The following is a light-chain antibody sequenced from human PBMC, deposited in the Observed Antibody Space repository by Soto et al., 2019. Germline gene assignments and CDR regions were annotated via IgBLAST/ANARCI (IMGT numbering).Light chain of an antibody. CDR2: AAY. J-gene: IGKJ5*01. CDR3: QYLNGAPTIT. Sequence: DIQLTQSPSFLSASVGDRVTITCRASQDVSDYLGWYQHAPGKAPNLLIYAAYTLQSGVPSRFSGSGSGTEFSLTITSLQPEDFATYYCQYLNGAPTITFGQGTRLDVK. V-gene: IGKV1-9*01. CDR1: QDVSDY.